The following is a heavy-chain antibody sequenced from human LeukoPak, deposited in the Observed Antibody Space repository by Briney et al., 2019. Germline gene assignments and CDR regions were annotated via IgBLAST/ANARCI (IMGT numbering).Heavy chain of an antibody. CDR3: ARGDYYDSSGRLDAFDI. CDR2: INHSGST. V-gene: IGHV4-34*01. Sequence: SETLSLTCAVYGGSFSGYYWSWIRQPPEKGLEWIGEINHSGSTNYNPSLKSRVTISVDTSKNQFSLKLSSVTAADTAVYYCARGDYYDSSGRLDAFDIWGQGTMVTVSS. CDR1: GGSFSGYY. D-gene: IGHD3-22*01. J-gene: IGHJ3*02.